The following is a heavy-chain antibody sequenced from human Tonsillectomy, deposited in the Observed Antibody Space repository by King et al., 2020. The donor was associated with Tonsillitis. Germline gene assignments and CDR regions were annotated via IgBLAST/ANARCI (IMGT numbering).Heavy chain of an antibody. Sequence: VQLVESGGGVVQPGGSLRLSCAASGFTFSLYGMNWVRQAPGKGLEWVAFILYDGTNKYYEDSVNGRFTISRDNSKNTLYLQMNSLRAEDTAVYYCNVWGYHSGMDVWGQGTTVTVSS. V-gene: IGHV3-30*02. CDR1: GFTFSLYG. J-gene: IGHJ6*02. D-gene: IGHD3-16*01. CDR2: ILYDGTNK. CDR3: NVWGYHSGMDV.